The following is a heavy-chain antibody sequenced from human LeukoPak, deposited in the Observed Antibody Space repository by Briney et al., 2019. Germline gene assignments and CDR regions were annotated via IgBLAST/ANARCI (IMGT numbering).Heavy chain of an antibody. Sequence: ASVKVSCKAAGYTFTGYYMFWVRQAPGQGLEWMGRINPNSGGTNYAQKFQGRVTMTRDTSISTAYMELSRLRSDDTTVYYCARGYCTGGSCYSVATWFDPAYRGTLATVSS. D-gene: IGHD2-15*01. V-gene: IGHV1-2*06. CDR2: INPNSGGT. CDR3: ARGYCTGGSCYSVATWFDP. CDR1: GYTFTGYY. J-gene: IGHJ5*02.